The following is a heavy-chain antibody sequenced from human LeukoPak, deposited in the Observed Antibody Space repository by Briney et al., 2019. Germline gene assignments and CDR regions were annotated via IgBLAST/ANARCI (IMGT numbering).Heavy chain of an antibody. CDR1: GFTFSSYA. CDR2: ISGSGGST. D-gene: IGHD4-17*01. CDR3: AKVGAGDPHNPFDY. Sequence: GGSLRLSCAVSGFTFSSYAMSWVRQAPGKGLEWVSAISGSGGSTYYADSVKGRFTISRDNSKNTLYLQMNSLRAEDTAVYYCAKVGAGDPHNPFDYWGQGTLVTVSS. J-gene: IGHJ4*02. V-gene: IGHV3-23*01.